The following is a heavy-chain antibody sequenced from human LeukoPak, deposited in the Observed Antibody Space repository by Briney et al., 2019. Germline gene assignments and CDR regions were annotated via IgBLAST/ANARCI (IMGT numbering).Heavy chain of an antibody. CDR2: ITSTGGST. V-gene: IGHV3-21*01. D-gene: IGHD6-13*01. Sequence: PGGSLRLSCVASGFTFSSYAMSWVRQAPGKGLEWVSIITSTGGSTYYADSVKGRFTISRDNAKNSLYLQMNSLRAEDTAVYYCARDRSSSRDLDYWGQGTLVTVSS. CDR1: GFTFSSYA. J-gene: IGHJ4*02. CDR3: ARDRSSSRDLDY.